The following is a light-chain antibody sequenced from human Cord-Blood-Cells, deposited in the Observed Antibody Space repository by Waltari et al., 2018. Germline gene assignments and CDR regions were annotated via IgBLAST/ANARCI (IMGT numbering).Light chain of an antibody. Sequence: QSALTQPASASASPGQSLTPSCTGTCSYFAGYNHVPWYQQHPGKAPKRMIYDVSNRPSGVSNRFSGSKSGNTASLTISGLQAEDEADYYCSSYTSSSTLFGGGTKLTVL. J-gene: IGLJ3*02. CDR1: CSYFAGYNH. CDR2: DVS. V-gene: IGLV2-14*01. CDR3: SSYTSSSTL.